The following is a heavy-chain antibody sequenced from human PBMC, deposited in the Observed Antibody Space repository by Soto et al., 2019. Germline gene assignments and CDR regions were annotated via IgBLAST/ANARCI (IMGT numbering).Heavy chain of an antibody. CDR2: IKQDGSEN. Sequence: GGSLRLSCAASGFTFSSYAMHWVRQAPGKGLEWVANIKQDGSENSYVDSVKGRFTISRDNAKNSVYLQMNSLRAEDTAVYYCARGRYCSGGRCYFDYWGQGTPVTVSS. V-gene: IGHV3-7*04. J-gene: IGHJ4*02. D-gene: IGHD2-15*01. CDR1: GFTFSSYA. CDR3: ARGRYCSGGRCYFDY.